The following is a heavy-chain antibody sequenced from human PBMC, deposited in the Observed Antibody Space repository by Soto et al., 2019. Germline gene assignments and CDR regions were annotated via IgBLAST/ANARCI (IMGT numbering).Heavy chain of an antibody. Sequence: SETLSLTCAVSGGSIGSSNWWSWVRQPPGKGLEWIGEIYHSGSTNYNPSLKSRVTISVDKSKNQFSLKLSSVTAADTAVYYCARAVGYDSSGYYLPDAFDIWGQGTMVTVS. CDR3: ARAVGYDSSGYYLPDAFDI. CDR2: IYHSGST. J-gene: IGHJ3*02. V-gene: IGHV4-4*02. CDR1: GGSIGSSNW. D-gene: IGHD3-22*01.